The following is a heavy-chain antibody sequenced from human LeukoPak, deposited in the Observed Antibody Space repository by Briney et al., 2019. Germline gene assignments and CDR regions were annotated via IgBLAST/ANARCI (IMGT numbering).Heavy chain of an antibody. J-gene: IGHJ4*02. CDR2: TYSSGTT. V-gene: IGHV4-4*07. Sequence: SETLSLTCTVSGASISSYFWSWIRQPAGKGLEWIGRTYSSGTTNPNPSLKSRVTMSVDRFKSQFSLKLSSVTAADTAVYYCARGVSASSFDYWGPGTLVSVSS. CDR1: GASISSYF. CDR3: ARGVSASSFDY.